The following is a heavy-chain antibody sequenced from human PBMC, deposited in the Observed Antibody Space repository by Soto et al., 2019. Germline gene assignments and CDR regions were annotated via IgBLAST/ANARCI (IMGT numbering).Heavy chain of an antibody. CDR3: GREERWEKPIDS. V-gene: IGHV3-33*01. Sequence: QVQLMESGGGVVQPGRSLRLSCAASGFTFRSHAMHWVRQAPGKGLEWVASIWFDGSNEKYADSVKGRFTISRDNAKDMLYLQMNSLRAEDTALYYCGREERWEKPIDSWGQGTLVTVSS. CDR2: IWFDGSNE. J-gene: IGHJ4*02. D-gene: IGHD1-26*01. CDR1: GFTFRSHA.